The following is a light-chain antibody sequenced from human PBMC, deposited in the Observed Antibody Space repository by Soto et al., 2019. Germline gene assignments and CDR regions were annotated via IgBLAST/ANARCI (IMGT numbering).Light chain of an antibody. CDR1: QSVSSSY. CDR3: QQYGSSPAIT. CDR2: GAS. Sequence: EIVLTQSPGTLSLSPGERATLSCRASQSVSSSYLAWYQQKPGQAPRLLIYGASSRATGIPDRFSGSGSGTDFSLSISRLEPDDFGVYYCQQYGSSPAITFGQGTRLEIK. V-gene: IGKV3-20*01. J-gene: IGKJ5*01.